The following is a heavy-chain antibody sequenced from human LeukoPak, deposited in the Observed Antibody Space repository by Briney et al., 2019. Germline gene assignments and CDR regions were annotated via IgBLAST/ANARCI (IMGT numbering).Heavy chain of an antibody. D-gene: IGHD1-26*01. J-gene: IGHJ5*02. Sequence: SETLSLTCAVYGGSFSGYYWSWIRQPPGKGLEWIGSIYYSGSTYYNSSLRSRLTISVDRSKNQFSLRLSSVTAADTAVYYCARDVSGSYRVDVFDPWGQGTLVTVSS. V-gene: IGHV4-34*01. CDR1: GGSFSGYY. CDR3: ARDVSGSYRVDVFDP. CDR2: IYYSGST.